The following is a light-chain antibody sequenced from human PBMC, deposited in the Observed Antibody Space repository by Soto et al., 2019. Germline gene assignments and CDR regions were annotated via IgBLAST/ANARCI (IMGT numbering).Light chain of an antibody. V-gene: IGKV3-20*01. Sequence: EIVLTQSPGTLSFSPWERATLSCRASQSVSSTYLAWYQQRPGQAPRLLIYGASSRATGIPDRFSGSGSGTDFTLTISRLDTEDFAVYYCQQYNNWHTWTFGHGTKVDIK. CDR3: QQYNNWHTWT. CDR2: GAS. J-gene: IGKJ1*01. CDR1: QSVSSTY.